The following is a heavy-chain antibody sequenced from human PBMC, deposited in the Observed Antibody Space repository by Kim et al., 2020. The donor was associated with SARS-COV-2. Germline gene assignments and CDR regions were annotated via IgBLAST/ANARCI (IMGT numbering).Heavy chain of an antibody. CDR3: AKRSGSYYFFDY. Sequence: YYADTGKGRFTISRDNSKNTLYLQMDSLRPEDTAVYYCAKRSGSYYFFDYWGQGTLVTVSS. D-gene: IGHD1-26*01. J-gene: IGHJ4*02. V-gene: IGHV3-30*02.